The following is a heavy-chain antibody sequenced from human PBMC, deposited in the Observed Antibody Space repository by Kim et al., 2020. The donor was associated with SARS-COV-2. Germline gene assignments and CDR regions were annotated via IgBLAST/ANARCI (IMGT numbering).Heavy chain of an antibody. D-gene: IGHD2-15*01. J-gene: IGHJ5*02. CDR2: FDHEDAET. CDR1: GYTLTELS. V-gene: IGHV1-24*01. CDR3: APGRQLRVGGWFDP. Sequence: ASVKVSCKVSGYTLTELSIHWVRQAPGKVLEWMGGFDHEDAETIYAQKFQGRVTMTEDTSTDTAYMELNTLRSKDTAVYYCAPGRQLRVGGWFDPWGQGTLVTGSS.